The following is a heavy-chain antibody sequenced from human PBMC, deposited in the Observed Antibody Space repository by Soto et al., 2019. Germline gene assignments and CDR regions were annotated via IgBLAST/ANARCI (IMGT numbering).Heavy chain of an antibody. CDR1: GYSFTNYW. CDR2: IYLGTSDT. J-gene: IGHJ6*02. CDR3: ARHDTPGGVSGSFYGMDV. Sequence: PGESQKISCKGSGYSFTNYWIGWVRQMPGKGLEWVGFIYLGTSDTRYSPSFQGQVTISADKSISTAYLQWSSLKASDTAMYYWARHDTPGGVSGSFYGMDVWGQGTTVTVSS. V-gene: IGHV5-51*01. D-gene: IGHD6-19*01.